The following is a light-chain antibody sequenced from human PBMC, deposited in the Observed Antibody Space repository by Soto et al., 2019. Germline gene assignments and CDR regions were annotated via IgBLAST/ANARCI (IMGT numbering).Light chain of an antibody. Sequence: QSVLTQPPSASGSPGQSVTISCTGTSSDIGGYNYVSWYQQHPGKAPKLMIYEVTKRPSGVPDRFSGSRSGNTDSLTVSGLQAEDEADYYCSSYAGSNNLYVFGTGTKLTVL. CDR2: EVT. J-gene: IGLJ1*01. CDR1: SSDIGGYNY. V-gene: IGLV2-8*01. CDR3: SSYAGSNNLYV.